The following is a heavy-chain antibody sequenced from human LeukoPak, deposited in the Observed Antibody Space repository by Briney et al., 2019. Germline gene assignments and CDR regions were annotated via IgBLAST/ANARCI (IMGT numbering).Heavy chain of an antibody. D-gene: IGHD1-26*01. CDR1: GFTFSSYG. V-gene: IGHV3-30*18. J-gene: IGHJ2*01. CDR3: AKDRTVGASYWYFDL. Sequence: GGSLRLSCAASGFTFSSYGMHWVRQAPGKGLEWVVVISYDGSNKYYADSVKGRFTISRDNSKNTLYLQMNSLRAEDTAVYYCAKDRTVGASYWYFDLWGRGTLVTVSS. CDR2: ISYDGSNK.